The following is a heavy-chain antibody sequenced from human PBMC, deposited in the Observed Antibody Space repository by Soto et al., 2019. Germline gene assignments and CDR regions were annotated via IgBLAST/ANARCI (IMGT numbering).Heavy chain of an antibody. CDR3: ARGLSPNYYASGVSLVAFAI. J-gene: IGHJ3*02. CDR2: GYYSGST. CDR1: GGSISSDGSY. D-gene: IGHD3-10*01. V-gene: IGHV4-31*03. Sequence: QVQLQESGPGLVKPSQTLSLTCTVSGGSISSDGSYCTWIRQLPGKGLEWLVYGYYSGSTYYNPSIKIGVSISVSPSKNQFSLKLSSVTALYTAVYYCARGLSPNYYASGVSLVAFAIWCQGTLGSVSS.